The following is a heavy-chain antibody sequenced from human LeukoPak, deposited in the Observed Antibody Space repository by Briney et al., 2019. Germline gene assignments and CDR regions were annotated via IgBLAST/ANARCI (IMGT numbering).Heavy chain of an antibody. V-gene: IGHV4-4*08. CDR2: IYSNGIT. Sequence: SETLSLTCTVSGGSIFSYYFNWIRQPPGKGLEWIGYIYSNGITIYNPSLRSRGTISIATSKNQFSLRLRSVTAADTAIYYCARRAYYDTSGYYPASGYFDLWGRGTLVTVSS. D-gene: IGHD3-22*01. CDR1: GGSIFSYY. CDR3: ARRAYYDTSGYYPASGYFDL. J-gene: IGHJ2*01.